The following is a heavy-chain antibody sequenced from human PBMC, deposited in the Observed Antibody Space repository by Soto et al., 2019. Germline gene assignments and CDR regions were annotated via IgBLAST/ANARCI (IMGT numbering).Heavy chain of an antibody. CDR1: GGSFIGYY. CDR3: ARGLIVVVPAAIAFDY. D-gene: IGHD2-2*01. J-gene: IGHJ4*02. Sequence: SETLSLTCAVYGGSFIGYYWSWIRQPPGKGLEWIGEINHSGSTNYNPSLKSRVTISVDTSKNQFSLKLSSVTAADTAVYYCARGLIVVVPAAIAFDYWGQGTLVTVSS. V-gene: IGHV4-34*01. CDR2: INHSGST.